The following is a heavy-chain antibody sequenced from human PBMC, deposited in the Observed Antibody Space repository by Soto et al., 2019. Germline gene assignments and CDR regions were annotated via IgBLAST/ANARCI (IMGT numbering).Heavy chain of an antibody. Sequence: QVQLQESGPGLVKPSETLSLTCTVSGGSISSYYWSWIRQPPGKGLEWIGYIYYSGSTNYNPSLKRRVTISVDTSKNQFSLKLSSVTAADTAVYYCARWRSTVVTPNWFDPWGQGTLVTVSS. D-gene: IGHD4-17*01. CDR1: GGSISSYY. CDR3: ARWRSTVVTPNWFDP. V-gene: IGHV4-59*08. CDR2: IYYSGST. J-gene: IGHJ5*02.